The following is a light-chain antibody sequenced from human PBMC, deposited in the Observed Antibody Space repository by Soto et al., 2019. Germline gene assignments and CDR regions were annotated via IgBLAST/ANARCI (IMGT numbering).Light chain of an antibody. V-gene: IGKV1-5*01. Sequence: IQLTQSPSSLSASVGDRVTITCRASQGISSYLAWYQQKPGKAPKLLIYDASSLESGVPSRFSGSGSGTEFTLTISSLQPDDFATYYCQQYNSYSFGQGTKVDIK. CDR1: QGISSY. CDR3: QQYNSYS. J-gene: IGKJ2*01. CDR2: DAS.